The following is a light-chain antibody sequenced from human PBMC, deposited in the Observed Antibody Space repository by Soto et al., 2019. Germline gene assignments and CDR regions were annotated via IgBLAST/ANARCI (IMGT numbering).Light chain of an antibody. Sequence: DIQMTQSPSSLSASVGDRVTITCRASQSISSYLNWYQQKPGKAPKVLIYAASSLQSGVPSRFSGSGSGTDFTLTISSLQPEDFATYFCQQCYSSPTFGPGTKVDIK. CDR2: AAS. CDR1: QSISSY. J-gene: IGKJ3*01. CDR3: QQCYSSPT. V-gene: IGKV1-39*01.